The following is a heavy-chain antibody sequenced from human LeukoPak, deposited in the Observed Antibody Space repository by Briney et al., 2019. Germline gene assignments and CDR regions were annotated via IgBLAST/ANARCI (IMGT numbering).Heavy chain of an antibody. Sequence: SETLSLTCTVSGGSISSYYWSWIRQPPGKELEYIGYIYYTGSTNYNPSLKSRVTISVDTSKNQFSLKLTSVTAADTAVYCCARRIPRSAYLDYWGQGTLVTVSS. J-gene: IGHJ4*02. CDR2: IYYTGST. V-gene: IGHV4-59*01. CDR1: GGSISSYY. CDR3: ARRIPRSAYLDY. D-gene: IGHD2-15*01.